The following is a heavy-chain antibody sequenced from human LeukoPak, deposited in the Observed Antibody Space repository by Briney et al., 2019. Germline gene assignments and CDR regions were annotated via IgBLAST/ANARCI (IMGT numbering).Heavy chain of an antibody. J-gene: IGHJ4*02. D-gene: IGHD3-3*01. CDR1: GFTFSSYA. V-gene: IGHV3-23*01. CDR3: AKDPDWGGYYYFDY. CDR2: ISASGGST. Sequence: GESLRLSCAASGFTFSSYALSWVRQAPGKGLEWVSAISASGGSTYYADSVRGRFTISRDNSKNTLYLQMNSLRAEDTAVYYCAKDPDWGGYYYFDYWGQGTLVTVSS.